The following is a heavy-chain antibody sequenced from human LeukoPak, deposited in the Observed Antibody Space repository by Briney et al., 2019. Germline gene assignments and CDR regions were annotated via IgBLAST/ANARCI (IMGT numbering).Heavy chain of an antibody. J-gene: IGHJ4*02. Sequence: SETLSLTCTLSGDSISGYYWSWIRQPPGKGLEWIGNVHYSGSTTYHPSLQSRVTISVDTSKKQFSLKLRSVTAADSAVYYCARHSSLQGYYFDYWGRGTLVTVSS. D-gene: IGHD6-6*01. CDR3: ARHSSLQGYYFDY. CDR1: GDSISGYY. CDR2: VHYSGST. V-gene: IGHV4-59*08.